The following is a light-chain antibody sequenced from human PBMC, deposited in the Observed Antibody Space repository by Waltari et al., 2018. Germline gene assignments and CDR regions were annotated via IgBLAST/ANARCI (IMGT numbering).Light chain of an antibody. CDR3: HSRDSSGNPVV. Sequence: SSELTQDPAVSVALGQTVRISCQGDSLRSYYASWYQQKPGQAPILVLFGKNNRPSGIPERISGSNSGNTASWTITGAQAEDEAVYYCHSRDSSGNPVVFGGGTKLTVL. CDR2: GKN. J-gene: IGLJ2*01. CDR1: SLRSYY. V-gene: IGLV3-19*01.